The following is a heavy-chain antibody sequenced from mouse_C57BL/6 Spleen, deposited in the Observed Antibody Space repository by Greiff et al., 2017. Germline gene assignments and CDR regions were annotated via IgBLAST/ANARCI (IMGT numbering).Heavy chain of an antibody. CDR1: GFTFSDYG. Sequence: EVMLVESGGGLVKPGGSLKLSCAASGFTFSDYGMHWVRQAPEKGLEWVAYISSGSSTIYYADTVKGRFTISRDNATNTLFLQMTSLRSEDTAMYYCARWERAYCDYWGQGTTLTVSS. J-gene: IGHJ2*01. CDR3: ARWERAYCDY. V-gene: IGHV5-17*01. D-gene: IGHD3-3*01. CDR2: ISSGSSTI.